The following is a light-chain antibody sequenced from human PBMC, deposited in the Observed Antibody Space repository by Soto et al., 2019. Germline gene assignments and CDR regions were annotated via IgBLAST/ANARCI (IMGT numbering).Light chain of an antibody. Sequence: QSVLASPPSPSGFPWTAITLLCNGTSGDVGGYNYVSWYQQHPGKAPKLVIYEVTKRPSGVPDRFSGSKSGNTASLTVSGLQAEDEADYYCSSFTGASTIFGTGTKVTVL. J-gene: IGLJ1*01. V-gene: IGLV2-8*01. CDR2: EVT. CDR3: SSFTGASTI. CDR1: SGDVGGYNY.